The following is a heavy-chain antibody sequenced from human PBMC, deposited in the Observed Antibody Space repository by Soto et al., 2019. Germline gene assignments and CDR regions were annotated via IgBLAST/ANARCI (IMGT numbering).Heavy chain of an antibody. V-gene: IGHV1-69*02. D-gene: IGHD6-19*01. Sequence: QVQLVQSGAEVKKPGSSVKVSCKASGGTFSSYTISWVRQAPGQGLEWMGRIIPILGIANYAQKFQGRVTITADKSTSTAYMELSSLRSEDTAVYYCATESSGWYLSRFDYWGQGTLVTVSS. CDR3: ATESSGWYLSRFDY. CDR2: IIPILGIA. J-gene: IGHJ4*02. CDR1: GGTFSSYT.